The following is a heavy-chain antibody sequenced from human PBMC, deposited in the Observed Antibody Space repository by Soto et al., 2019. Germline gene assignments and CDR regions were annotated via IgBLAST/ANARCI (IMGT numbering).Heavy chain of an antibody. Sequence: GGSLRLSCAASGFTFSSYAMHWVRQAPGKGLEWVAVISYDGSNKYYADSVKGRFTISRDNSKNTLYLQMNSLKGEDTAVYYFARGRLWSGCSCYYFEYWGQGTLVTVSS. D-gene: IGHD2-15*01. CDR2: ISYDGSNK. V-gene: IGHV3-30-3*01. CDR3: ARGRLWSGCSCYYFEY. J-gene: IGHJ4*02. CDR1: GFTFSSYA.